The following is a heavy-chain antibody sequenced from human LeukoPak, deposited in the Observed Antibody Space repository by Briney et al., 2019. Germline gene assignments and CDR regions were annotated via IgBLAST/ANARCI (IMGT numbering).Heavy chain of an antibody. CDR1: GYTFTSYY. CDR2: INPSGGST. Sequence: ASVKVSCKASGYTFTSYYMHWVRQAPGQGLEWMGIINPSGGSTSYAQKFQGRVTMTRGMSTSTVYMELSSLRSEDTAVYYCARGDIVVVPAEGNWFDPWGQGTLVTVSS. CDR3: ARGDIVVVPAEGNWFDP. D-gene: IGHD2-2*01. J-gene: IGHJ5*02. V-gene: IGHV1-46*01.